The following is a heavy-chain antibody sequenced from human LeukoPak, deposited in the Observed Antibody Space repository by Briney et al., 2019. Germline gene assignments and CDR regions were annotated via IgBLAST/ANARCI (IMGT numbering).Heavy chain of an antibody. CDR3: ARAERYCSSTICYGTFDY. D-gene: IGHD2-2*01. CDR1: GFTVSSNY. CDR2: LYSGGDT. J-gene: IGHJ4*02. Sequence: GGSLRLSCAASGFTVSSNYINWVRQAPGKGLEWVSVLYSGGDTYYADSVKGRFTVSRDNSKNTLYLQMNSLRAEDTAVYYCARAERYCSSTICYGTFDYWGQGTLVTVSS. V-gene: IGHV3-53*01.